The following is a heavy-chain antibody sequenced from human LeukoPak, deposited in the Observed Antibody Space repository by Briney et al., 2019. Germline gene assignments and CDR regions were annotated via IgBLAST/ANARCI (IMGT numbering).Heavy chain of an antibody. Sequence: GGSLRLSCAASGLTFSSFGMSWVRQAPGKGLEWVSGVSGSGAGTYYADSVRGRFTISRDNSKNTLYPQMNTLRAEDTAVYYCAKGHSDSGTGFDCWGQGTLVTVSS. V-gene: IGHV3-23*01. J-gene: IGHJ4*02. CDR3: AKGHSDSGTGFDC. D-gene: IGHD4-17*01. CDR2: VSGSGAGT. CDR1: GLTFSSFG.